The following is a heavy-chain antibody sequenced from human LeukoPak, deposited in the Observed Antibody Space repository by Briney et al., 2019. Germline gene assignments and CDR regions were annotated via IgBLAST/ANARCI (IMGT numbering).Heavy chain of an antibody. CDR3: ARQNGAGYYYYFDS. V-gene: IGHV3-48*01. Sequence: PGRSLRLSCAASGFIYSHYGMHWVRQAPGKGLEWVSYISSSSTSMYYADPVKGRFTISRDNARNSLYLQMNSLRAEDTAVYYCARQNGAGYYYYFDSWGQGTLVTVSS. D-gene: IGHD3-22*01. J-gene: IGHJ4*02. CDR2: ISSSSTSM. CDR1: GFIYSHYG.